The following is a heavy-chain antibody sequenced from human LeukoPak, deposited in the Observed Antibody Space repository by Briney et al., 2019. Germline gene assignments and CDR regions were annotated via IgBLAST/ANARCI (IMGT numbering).Heavy chain of an antibody. CDR2: IYDSGIT. CDR1: GGSISSYY. CDR3: ARGLDSGWYGEWTL. D-gene: IGHD6-19*01. Sequence: PSETLSPTCTVSGGSISSYYWSWIRQPPGMGLECIGYIYDSGITNYNPSLRSRVTISTDTSENQLSLKLGSVTAADTAVYYCARGLDSGWYGEWTLWGQGILVTVSS. J-gene: IGHJ4*02. V-gene: IGHV4-59*12.